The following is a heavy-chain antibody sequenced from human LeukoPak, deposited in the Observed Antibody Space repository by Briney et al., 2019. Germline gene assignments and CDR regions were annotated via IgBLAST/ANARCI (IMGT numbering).Heavy chain of an antibody. CDR1: GGSISSYY. J-gene: IGHJ4*02. CDR3: ARRHSSHFDY. V-gene: IGHV4-59*08. Sequence: SETLSLTCTVSGGSISSYYWSWIRQPPGKGLEWIGYTYYSGSTNYNPSLKSRVTISVDTSKNQFSLKLSSVTAADTAVYYCARRHSSHFDYWGQGTLVTVSS. CDR2: TYYSGST.